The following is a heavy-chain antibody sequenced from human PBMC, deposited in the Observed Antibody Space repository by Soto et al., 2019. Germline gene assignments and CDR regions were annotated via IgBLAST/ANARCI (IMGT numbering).Heavy chain of an antibody. Sequence: EVQLVESGGGLVQPGGSLRLSCAASGFTFSSYSMNWVRQAPGKGLEWVSYISSSSSTIYYADSVKGRFTISRDNAKDALCLQMNSRRGEDTAVYCCPRGGLRMGSSGYGGVDYWGQGTLVTVSS. CDR2: ISSSSSTI. V-gene: IGHV3-48*01. J-gene: IGHJ4*02. D-gene: IGHD6-13*01. CDR3: PRGGLRMGSSGYGGVDY. CDR1: GFTFSSYS.